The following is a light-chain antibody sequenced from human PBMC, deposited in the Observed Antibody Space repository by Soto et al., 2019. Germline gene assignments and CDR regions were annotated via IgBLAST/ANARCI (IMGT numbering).Light chain of an antibody. V-gene: IGKV4-1*01. CDR3: QQYYSNALT. J-gene: IGKJ4*01. Sequence: DIVMTQAPDSLAVSLGERATINCKSSQSGLYSSNNKNYLAWYQQKPGQPPKLLIYWASTRESGVPDRFSGSGSGTDFPLTISSLQAEDVAVYYCQQYYSNALTFGGGTKVEIK. CDR2: WAS. CDR1: QSGLYSSNNKNY.